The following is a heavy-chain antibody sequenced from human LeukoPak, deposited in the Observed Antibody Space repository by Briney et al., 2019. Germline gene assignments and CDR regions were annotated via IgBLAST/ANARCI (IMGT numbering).Heavy chain of an antibody. CDR2: IYYSGST. CDR3: ARVQQWLLHFDY. D-gene: IGHD6-19*01. CDR1: GGSISSYY. J-gene: IGHJ4*02. Sequence: PSETLSLTCTVSGGSISSYYWSWIRQPPGKGLEWIGYIYYSGSTNYNPSLKSRVTISVDTSKNQFSLKLSSVTAADTAVYYCARVQQWLLHFDYWGQGTLVTVSS. V-gene: IGHV4-59*08.